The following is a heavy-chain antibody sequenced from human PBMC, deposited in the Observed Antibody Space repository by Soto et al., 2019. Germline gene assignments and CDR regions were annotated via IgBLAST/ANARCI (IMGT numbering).Heavy chain of an antibody. CDR1: GGSISTYY. CDR2: ISYSGST. CDR3: AGDGLYYSGSDRYYYGMDV. J-gene: IGHJ6*02. D-gene: IGHD3-10*01. V-gene: IGHV4-59*01. Sequence: QVQLQESGPGLVKPSETLSLTCTVSGGSISTYYWNWIRQPPGKGLEWIGYISYSGSTNYNPSLKNRAPXSXDXXKTPCSLKLSSVTAADTAVYYCAGDGLYYSGSDRYYYGMDVWGPGTTVTVSS.